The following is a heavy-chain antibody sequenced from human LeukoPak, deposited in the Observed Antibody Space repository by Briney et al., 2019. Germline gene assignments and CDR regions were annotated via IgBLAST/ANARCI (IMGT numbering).Heavy chain of an antibody. Sequence: PGGSLRLSCAASGFTFSSYAMSWVRQAPGKGLEWVSAISGSGGSTYYADSVKGRFTISRDNSKNTLYLQMNSLRAEDTAVYYCAKPGSYGSGGHYFDYWGQGTLVTVSS. V-gene: IGHV3-23*01. D-gene: IGHD3-10*01. CDR1: GFTFSSYA. CDR2: ISGSGGST. CDR3: AKPGSYGSGGHYFDY. J-gene: IGHJ4*02.